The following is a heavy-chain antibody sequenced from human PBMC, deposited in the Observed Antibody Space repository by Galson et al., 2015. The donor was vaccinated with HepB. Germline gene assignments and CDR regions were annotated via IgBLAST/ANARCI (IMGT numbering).Heavy chain of an antibody. CDR1: GFTFSSYD. V-gene: IGHV3-30*18. Sequence: SLRLSCAASGFTFSSYDMSWVRQAPGQGLEWVAVISYDGSHQYYGDSVKGRFTISRDNSKSTLFLQMNSLRAEDTAVYYCAKGDKLGWSTHDAFHIWGQGTVVTVSS. CDR3: AKGDKLGWSTHDAFHI. CDR2: ISYDGSHQ. D-gene: IGHD6-19*01. J-gene: IGHJ3*02.